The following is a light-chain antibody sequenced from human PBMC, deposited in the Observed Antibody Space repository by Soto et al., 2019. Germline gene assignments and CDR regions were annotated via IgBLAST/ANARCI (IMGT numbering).Light chain of an antibody. Sequence: DVQMTQSPSSLSASVGDRVTITCRASQSINNWLAWYQQKPGKAPKFLIYDASTLETGVPSRFSGSASGTEFTLTICGLQPEDVASYYCLQYDTYPLTFGGGTRVELK. CDR3: LQYDTYPLT. CDR2: DAS. CDR1: QSINNW. J-gene: IGKJ4*01. V-gene: IGKV1-5*01.